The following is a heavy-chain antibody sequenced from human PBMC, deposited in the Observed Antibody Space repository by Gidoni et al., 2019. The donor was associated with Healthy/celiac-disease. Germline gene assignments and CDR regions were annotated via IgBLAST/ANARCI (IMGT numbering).Heavy chain of an antibody. CDR2: ISSNGGST. CDR3: VKDRPAAAGTRYFQH. V-gene: IGHV3-64D*06. CDR1: GFPFRSYA. Sequence: EVQLVESGGGLVQPGGSLRLSCSASGFPFRSYAMHWVRQAPGKGLEYVSAISSNGGSTYYADSVKGRFTISRDNSKNTLYLQMSSLRAEDTAVYYCVKDRPAAAGTRYFQHWGQGTLVTVSS. J-gene: IGHJ1*01. D-gene: IGHD6-13*01.